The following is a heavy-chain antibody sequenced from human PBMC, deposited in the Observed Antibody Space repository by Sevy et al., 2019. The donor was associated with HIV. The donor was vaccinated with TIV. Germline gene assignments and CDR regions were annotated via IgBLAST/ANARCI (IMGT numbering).Heavy chain of an antibody. V-gene: IGHV3-7*01. Sequence: GGSLRLSCAASGFTLSSFWMNWVRRGPGKGLEWVANIKQDGSEKYYVDSVKGRFTISRDNAKNSLYLQMNSLRAEDTAVYYCARAVGDGEQLAYYFDYWGQGTLVTVSS. CDR2: IKQDGSEK. J-gene: IGHJ4*02. D-gene: IGHD6-13*01. CDR1: GFTLSSFW. CDR3: ARAVGDGEQLAYYFDY.